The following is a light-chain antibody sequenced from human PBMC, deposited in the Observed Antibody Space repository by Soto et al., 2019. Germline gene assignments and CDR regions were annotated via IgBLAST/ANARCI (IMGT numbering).Light chain of an antibody. CDR1: QSLLHSNGYNY. V-gene: IGKV2-28*01. CDR2: LGC. CDR3: MQALQTPT. Sequence: DIVMTQSPLSLPVTPGEPASISCRSSQSLLHSNGYNYLDWYLQKPGQSPQLLIYLGCNRASGVPDRFSGSGSGTDFTLKISRVEAEDVGVYYCMQALQTPTFGQGTKVDIK. J-gene: IGKJ1*01.